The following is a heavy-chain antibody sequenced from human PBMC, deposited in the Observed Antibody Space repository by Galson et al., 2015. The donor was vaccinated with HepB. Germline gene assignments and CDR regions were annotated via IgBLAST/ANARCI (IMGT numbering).Heavy chain of an antibody. CDR2: ISTGGGYI. J-gene: IGHJ4*02. Sequence: SLRLSCAASGFTFSDYAMTWVRQAPGKGLEWVSSISTGGGYIYYADSVKGRFTISRDNAKNSLYLQMNSLRAEDTAVYYCARCRYSNNWYDDYWGQGTLVTVSS. D-gene: IGHD6-13*01. V-gene: IGHV3-21*01. CDR1: GFTFSDYA. CDR3: ARCRYSNNWYDDY.